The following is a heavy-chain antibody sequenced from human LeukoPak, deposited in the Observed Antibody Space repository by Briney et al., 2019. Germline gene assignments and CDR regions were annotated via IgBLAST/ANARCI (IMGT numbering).Heavy chain of an antibody. CDR3: AKTPDPNYYDSSGYLDY. CDR2: ISGSGGST. V-gene: IGHV3-23*01. J-gene: IGHJ4*02. CDR1: GFTFSSYA. D-gene: IGHD3-22*01. Sequence: GGSLRLSCAASGFTFSSYAMSWVRQAPGKGLEWVSAISGSGGSTYYADSVKGRFTISRDNSKNTLYLQMNSLRAEDTAVYYCAKTPDPNYYDSSGYLDYWGQGTLVTVSS.